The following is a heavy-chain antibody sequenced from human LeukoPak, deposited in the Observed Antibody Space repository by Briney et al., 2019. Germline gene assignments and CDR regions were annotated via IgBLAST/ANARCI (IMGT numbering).Heavy chain of an antibody. CDR2: IYYSGST. D-gene: IGHD2-8*02. V-gene: IGHV4-59*06. Sequence: SEALSLTCTVSGGSIISYYWSWIRQPPGKALEWIAYIYYSGSTYYNPSLKSRVTISVDTSKNQFSLKLSSVTAADTAVYYCARSLVQHQIDYWGQGTLVTVSS. CDR3: ARSLVQHQIDY. CDR1: GGSIISYY. J-gene: IGHJ4*02.